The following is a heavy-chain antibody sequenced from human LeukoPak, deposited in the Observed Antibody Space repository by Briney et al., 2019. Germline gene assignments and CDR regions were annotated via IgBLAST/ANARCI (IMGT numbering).Heavy chain of an antibody. D-gene: IGHD1-26*01. CDR3: ARGYRGFSGTRDYGMDV. Sequence: PGGSLRLSCAASGFTFSSYSMNWVRQAPGKGLEWVSSISSSSSYIYYADSVKGRFTISRDNAKNSLYLQMNSLRAEDTAVYYCARGYRGFSGTRDYGMDVWGQGTTVTVSS. V-gene: IGHV3-21*01. CDR2: ISSSSSYI. J-gene: IGHJ6*02. CDR1: GFTFSSYS.